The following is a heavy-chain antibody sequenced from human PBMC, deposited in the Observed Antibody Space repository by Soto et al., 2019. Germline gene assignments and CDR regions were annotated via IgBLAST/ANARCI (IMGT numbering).Heavy chain of an antibody. D-gene: IGHD6-19*01. CDR3: ARALRGWYEDAFDI. V-gene: IGHV6-1*01. CDR1: GDSVSSNSAA. J-gene: IGHJ3*02. Sequence: PSQTLSLTCAISGDSVSSNSAALNWIRQSPSRGLEWLGRTYYRSKWYNDYAVSVKSRITINPDTSKNQFSLQLNSVTPEDTAVYYCARALRGWYEDAFDIWGQGTMVTVSS. CDR2: TYYRSKWYN.